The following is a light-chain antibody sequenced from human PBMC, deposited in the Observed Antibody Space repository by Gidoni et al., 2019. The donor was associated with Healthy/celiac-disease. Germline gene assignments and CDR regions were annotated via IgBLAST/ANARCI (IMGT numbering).Light chain of an antibody. Sequence: EIVLTQSPATLSLSPGERATLSCRASQSVSSYLAWYQQKPGQAPRLLIYDASNRATGIPARFSGSGSGTDFTLTISSLEPEDFAVYYCQQRSNWSPSITFXQXTRLEIK. CDR2: DAS. CDR3: QQRSNWSPSIT. J-gene: IGKJ5*01. V-gene: IGKV3-11*01. CDR1: QSVSSY.